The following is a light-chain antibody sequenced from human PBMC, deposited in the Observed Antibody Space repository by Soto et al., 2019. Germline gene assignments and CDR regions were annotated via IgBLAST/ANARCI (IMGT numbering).Light chain of an antibody. CDR3: QKYNSPPLA. Sequence: DIQMTQSPSSVSASVGDRVTITCRASQGISSCLAWYQQKPGKAPKLLIYAASSLQSGVLSRFSGSGSGTDVTLTVSSLQPEEGAAYYCQKYNSPPLAFGGGTKVDIK. CDR1: QGISSC. V-gene: IGKV1-12*01. CDR2: AAS. J-gene: IGKJ4*01.